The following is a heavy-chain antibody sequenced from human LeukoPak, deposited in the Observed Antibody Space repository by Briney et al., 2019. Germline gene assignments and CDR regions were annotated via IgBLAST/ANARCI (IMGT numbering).Heavy chain of an antibody. CDR3: TRGLAGFYGFFDF. D-gene: IGHD3-9*01. V-gene: IGHV3-74*01. CDR2: ISPDGSDT. Sequence: GGSLRLSCATSGFTFNSHWMHWVRQAPGKGLVWVTRISPDGSDTYYADSVKGRFTIPRDNAENTLYLQMSSLRAEDTAMYYCTRGLAGFYGFFDFWGQGALVTVSS. J-gene: IGHJ4*02. CDR1: GFTFNSHW.